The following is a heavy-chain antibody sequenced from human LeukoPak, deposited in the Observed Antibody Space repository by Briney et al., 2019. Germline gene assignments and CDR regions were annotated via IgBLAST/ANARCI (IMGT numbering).Heavy chain of an antibody. D-gene: IGHD6-19*01. CDR3: ASGSDSIGYSGGGILDY. J-gene: IGHJ4*02. Sequence: SETLSLTCTVSGGSLITYYWNWIRHPAGKGLEWIGRVYTNGGTNYNPSLKSRLTVSVDTSKNQFSLSLSSVTAADTAVYYCASGSDSIGYSGGGILDYWGQGILVTVSS. V-gene: IGHV4-4*07. CDR1: GGSLITYY. CDR2: VYTNGGT.